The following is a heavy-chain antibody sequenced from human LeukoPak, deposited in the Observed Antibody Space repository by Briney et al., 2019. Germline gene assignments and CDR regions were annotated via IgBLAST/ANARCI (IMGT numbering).Heavy chain of an antibody. J-gene: IGHJ4*02. CDR1: GFTFSNYG. Sequence: GGSLRLSCAASGFTFSNYGMHWVRQAPGKGLEWVAVISLDGFDQYYGDSVKGRFTISRDNSKNTLYLQMSSLRVEDTAVYYCVKGGILWYGERGDFWGQGTLVTVSS. CDR3: VKGGILWYGERGDF. V-gene: IGHV3-30*18. D-gene: IGHD3-10*01. CDR2: ISLDGFDQ.